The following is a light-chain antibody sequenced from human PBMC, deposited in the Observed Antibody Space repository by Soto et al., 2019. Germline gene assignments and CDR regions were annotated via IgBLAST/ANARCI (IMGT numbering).Light chain of an antibody. V-gene: IGKV3-15*01. Sequence: EKVMTQSPAPLSASPGERATLSCRASQNVKTRLAWYQQKPGQAPRLLIYDAFTRATGIPARFSGSASVTEFTLTISSLQSEDFAVYYCQQYDEWPLTFGGGTKVEIK. CDR3: QQYDEWPLT. CDR1: QNVKTR. J-gene: IGKJ4*01. CDR2: DAF.